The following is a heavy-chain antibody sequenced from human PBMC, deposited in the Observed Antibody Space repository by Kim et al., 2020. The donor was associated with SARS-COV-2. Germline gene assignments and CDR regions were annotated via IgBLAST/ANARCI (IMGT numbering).Heavy chain of an antibody. D-gene: IGHD3-10*01. CDR1: GGSISSYY. CDR2: IYYSGST. J-gene: IGHJ5*02. Sequence: SETLSLTCTVSGGSISSYYWSWIRQPPGKGLEWIGYIYYSGSTNYNPSLKSRVTISVDTSKNQFSLKLSSVTAADTAVYYCARDLRVRGVIRDNWFDPWGQGTLVTVSS. CDR3: ARDLRVRGVIRDNWFDP. V-gene: IGHV4-59*13.